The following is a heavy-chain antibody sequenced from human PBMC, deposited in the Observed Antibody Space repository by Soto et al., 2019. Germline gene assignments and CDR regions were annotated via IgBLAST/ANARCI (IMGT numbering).Heavy chain of an antibody. V-gene: IGHV1-69*12. CDR3: ARDREGYCTNGVCYTHDY. CDR2: IIPIFGTA. D-gene: IGHD2-8*01. J-gene: IGHJ4*02. CDR1: GGTFSSYA. Sequence: QVQLVQSGAEVKKPGSSVKVSCKASGGTFSSYAISWVRQAPGQGLEWMGGIIPIFGTANYAQKFQGRVTITADESTSTDYMELSSLRSEDTAVYYCARDREGYCTNGVCYTHDYWGQGTLVTVSS.